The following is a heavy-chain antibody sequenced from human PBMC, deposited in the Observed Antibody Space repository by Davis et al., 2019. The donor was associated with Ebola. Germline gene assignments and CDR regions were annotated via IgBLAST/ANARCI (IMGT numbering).Heavy chain of an antibody. CDR1: GCTFTSYA. CDR2: IIPNRGIA. D-gene: IGHD3-3*01. J-gene: IGHJ4*02. CDR3: ARERYDDFCSGPLGY. Sequence: AASVKVSCKASGCTFTSYAISWVRQAPGQGLEWMGRIIPNRGIANYAQKLQGRVTMTADTSTSTAYMELSSLRSEDTAVYYCARERYDDFCSGPLGYWGQGTLVTVSS. V-gene: IGHV1-69*04.